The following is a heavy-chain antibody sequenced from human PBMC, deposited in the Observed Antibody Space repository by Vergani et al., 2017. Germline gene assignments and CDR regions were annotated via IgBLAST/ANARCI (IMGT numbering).Heavy chain of an antibody. Sequence: EVQLVESGGGLVKPGGSLRLSCAASGFTFSSYSMNWVRQAPGKGLEWVSSISSSSSYIYYADSVKGRFTISRDNAKNSLYLQMNSLRAEDTAVYYCARATVGSYCKGPTDNSPYMDVWGKVPTVTVSS. CDR3: ARATVGSYCKGPTDNSPYMDV. J-gene: IGHJ6*03. CDR1: GFTFSSYS. CDR2: ISSSSSYI. V-gene: IGHV3-21*01. D-gene: IGHD1-26*01.